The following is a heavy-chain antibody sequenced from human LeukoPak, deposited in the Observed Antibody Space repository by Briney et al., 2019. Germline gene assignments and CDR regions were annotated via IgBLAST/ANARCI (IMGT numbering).Heavy chain of an antibody. CDR2: INHSGST. J-gene: IGHJ5*02. CDR1: GGSFSGYY. Sequence: SETLSLTCAVYGGSFSGYYWSWIRQPPGKGLEWIREINHSGSTYYNPSLKSRVTISVDTSKNQFSLKLSSVTAADTAVYYCATGRPSYYYDSSGYEFDPWGQGTLVTVSS. D-gene: IGHD3-22*01. CDR3: ATGRPSYYYDSSGYEFDP. V-gene: IGHV4-34*01.